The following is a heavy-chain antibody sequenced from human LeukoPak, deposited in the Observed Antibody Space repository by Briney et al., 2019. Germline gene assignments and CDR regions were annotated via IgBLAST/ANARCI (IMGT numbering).Heavy chain of an antibody. CDR2: IIPIFGTA. D-gene: IGHD5-18*01. V-gene: IGHV1-69*13. Sequence: SVKVSCKASGGTFSSYAISWVRQAPGQGLEWMGGIIPIFGTANYAQKFQGRVTITADESTSTAYMELSSLRSEDTAVYYCARGDPGYGYGYYYYYGMDVWGQGTTVTVSS. CDR1: GGTFSSYA. J-gene: IGHJ6*02. CDR3: ARGDPGYGYGYYYYYGMDV.